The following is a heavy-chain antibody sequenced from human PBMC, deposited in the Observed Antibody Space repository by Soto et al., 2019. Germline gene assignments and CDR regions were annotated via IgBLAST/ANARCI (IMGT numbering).Heavy chain of an antibody. J-gene: IGHJ4*02. CDR3: AREEAASGQIDY. D-gene: IGHD2-15*01. Sequence: SETLSLTCTVSGGSISSGDYYWSWIRQPPGKGLEWIGYIYYSGSTYYNPSLKSRVTISVDTSKNQFSLKLSSVTAADTAVYYCAREEAASGQIDYWGQGTLVTVSS. CDR1: GGSISSGDYY. V-gene: IGHV4-30-4*01. CDR2: IYYSGST.